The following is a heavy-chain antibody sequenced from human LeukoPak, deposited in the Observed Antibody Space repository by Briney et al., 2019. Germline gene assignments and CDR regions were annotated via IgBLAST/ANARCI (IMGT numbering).Heavy chain of an antibody. CDR1: GYTFTSYY. D-gene: IGHD6-19*01. V-gene: IGHV1-46*01. Sequence: GASVKVSCKASGYTFTSYYMHWVRQAAGHGLEWMGIINPSGGSTSNAQKFQGRVTMTRDMSTRTVYMELSSLRSEDTAVYYCARDLPYSSGWYGERFDYWGQGTLVTVSS. J-gene: IGHJ4*02. CDR3: ARDLPYSSGWYGERFDY. CDR2: INPSGGST.